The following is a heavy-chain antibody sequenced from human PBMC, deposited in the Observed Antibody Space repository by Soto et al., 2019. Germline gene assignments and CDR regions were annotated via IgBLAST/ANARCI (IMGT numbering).Heavy chain of an antibody. V-gene: IGHV3-23*01. CDR2: ISGSGGRT. Sequence: EVQLLESGGGLVQPGGSLRLSCAASGFTFSSYAMRWVRQAPGKGLEWVSAISGSGGRTYYADSVKGRFTISRDNSKNTLYLQMNSLRAEDTAVYYCAKGIAGYSSGWYPEYFQHWGQGTLVTVSS. D-gene: IGHD6-19*01. CDR1: GFTFSSYA. J-gene: IGHJ1*01. CDR3: AKGIAGYSSGWYPEYFQH.